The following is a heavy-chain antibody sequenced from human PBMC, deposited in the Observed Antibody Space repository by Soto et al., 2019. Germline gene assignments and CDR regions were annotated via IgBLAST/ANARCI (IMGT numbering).Heavy chain of an antibody. V-gene: IGHV3-23*04. CDR2: LNGSGGST. D-gene: IGHD3-10*01. CDR3: ARGFSAGKGSPPDY. Sequence: EVQLVESGGGLVQPGRSLRLSCVFSGFTFSNYAMTWVRQAPGKGLEWVSGLNGSGGSTSSADSVKGRFAISRDNSKNTLYLQMNSLRDGDTAVYYCARGFSAGKGSPPDYWGQGTLVTVSS. J-gene: IGHJ4*02. CDR1: GFTFSNYA.